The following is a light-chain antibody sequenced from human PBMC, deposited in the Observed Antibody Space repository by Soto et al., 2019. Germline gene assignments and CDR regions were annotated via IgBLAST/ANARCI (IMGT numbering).Light chain of an antibody. V-gene: IGKV3-20*01. CDR3: LHHAGSSFT. J-gene: IGKJ4*02. CDR1: QTLSNTF. Sequence: IALTQAPGTLSLTPGERATLSCRASQTLSNTFIACYQHKPGQAPRLLVYYTSTRDTGIPDRDSGSGSGTDFTVTIGRLEPGDLAVYYCLHHAGSSFTSGLRTMVE. CDR2: YTS.